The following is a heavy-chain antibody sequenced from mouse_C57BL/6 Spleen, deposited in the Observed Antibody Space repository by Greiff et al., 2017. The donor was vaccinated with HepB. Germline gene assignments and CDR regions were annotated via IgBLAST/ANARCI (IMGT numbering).Heavy chain of an antibody. D-gene: IGHD2-3*01. J-gene: IGHJ4*01. CDR2: IYPGSGST. V-gene: IGHV1-55*01. CDR3: ARIYDGYYGGAMDY. Sequence: QVQLQQPGAELVKPGASVKMSCKASGYTFTSYWITWVKQRPGQGLEWIGDIYPGSGSTNYNEKFKSKATLTVDTSSSTAYMQLSSLTSEDSAVYYCARIYDGYYGGAMDYWGQGTSVTVSS. CDR1: GYTFTSYW.